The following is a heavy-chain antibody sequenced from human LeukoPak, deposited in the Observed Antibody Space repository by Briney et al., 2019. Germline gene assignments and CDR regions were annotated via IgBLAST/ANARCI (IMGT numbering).Heavy chain of an antibody. CDR3: ARLPHY. Sequence: PSETLSLTCTVSGGSISSGSYYWSWTRQPAGKGLEWIGRIYTSGSTNYNPSLKSRVTISVDTSKNQFPLKLSSVTAADTAVYYCARLPHYWGQGTLVTVSS. J-gene: IGHJ4*02. V-gene: IGHV4-61*02. CDR1: GGSISSGSYY. CDR2: IYTSGST.